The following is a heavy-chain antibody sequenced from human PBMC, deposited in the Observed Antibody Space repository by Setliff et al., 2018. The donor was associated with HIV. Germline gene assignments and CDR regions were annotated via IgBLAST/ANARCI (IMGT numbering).Heavy chain of an antibody. Sequence: PSETLSLTCVVSGFSIKNDNWWNWVRQTPGKGLEWIGQIFHDGTVTYKPSFESRVTILMDILKNQISLNVTSVTAADTATYYCAKTNIPMPRSGTRLESWGPGRLVTVSS. J-gene: IGHJ4*02. CDR1: GFSIKNDNW. V-gene: IGHV4-4*02. CDR3: AKTNIPMPRSGTRLES. CDR2: IFHDGTV. D-gene: IGHD2-2*02.